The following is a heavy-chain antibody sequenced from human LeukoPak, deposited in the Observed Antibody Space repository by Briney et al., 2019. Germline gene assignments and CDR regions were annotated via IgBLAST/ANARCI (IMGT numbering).Heavy chain of an antibody. Sequence: SQTLSLTCAISGDSVSSNSAAWNWIRQSPSRGLEWLGRTYYRSKWYNDYAVSVKSRMTINPDTSKNQFSLQLNSVTPEDTAVYYCAREVAVAGTVGYYYYGMDVWGKGTTVTVSS. CDR3: AREVAVAGTVGYYYYGMDV. D-gene: IGHD6-19*01. CDR2: TYYRSKWYN. J-gene: IGHJ6*04. V-gene: IGHV6-1*01. CDR1: GDSVSSNSAA.